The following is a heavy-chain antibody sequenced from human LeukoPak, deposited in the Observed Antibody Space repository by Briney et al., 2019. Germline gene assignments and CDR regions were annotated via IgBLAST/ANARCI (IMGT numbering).Heavy chain of an antibody. J-gene: IGHJ6*03. Sequence: PGGSLRLSCAASGFTFSSYEMNWVRQAPGKGLEWVSYISSSGSTIYYEDSVKGRFTISRDNAKNSLYLQMNSLRAEDTAVYYCARQLGEIEYYYYYMDVWGKGTTVTVSS. CDR2: ISSSGSTI. V-gene: IGHV3-48*03. CDR1: GFTFSSYE. D-gene: IGHD1-1*01. CDR3: ARQLGEIEYYYYYMDV.